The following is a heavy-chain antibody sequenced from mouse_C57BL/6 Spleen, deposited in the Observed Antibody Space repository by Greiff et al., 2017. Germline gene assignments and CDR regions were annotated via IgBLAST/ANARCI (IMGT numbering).Heavy chain of an antibody. D-gene: IGHD2-1*01. CDR2: IDPSDSYT. V-gene: IGHV1-59*01. J-gene: IGHJ2*01. CDR1: GYTFTSYW. CDR3: ARRGVYYGNYEGFYFDY. Sequence: QVQLQQPGAELVRPGTSVKLSCKASGYTFTSYWMHWVKQRPGQGLEWIGVIDPSDSYTNYNQKFKGKATLTVDTSSSTAYMQLSSLTSEDSAVYYCARRGVYYGNYEGFYFDYWGQGTTLTVSS.